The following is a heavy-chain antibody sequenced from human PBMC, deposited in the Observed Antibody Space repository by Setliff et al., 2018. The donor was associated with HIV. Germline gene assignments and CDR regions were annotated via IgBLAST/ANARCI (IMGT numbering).Heavy chain of an antibody. J-gene: IGHJ5*02. D-gene: IGHD2-15*01. CDR3: ARGGASSKYLDP. CDR1: GGSISPYY. CDR2: ISDSGTT. Sequence: KTSETLSLTCTVSGGSISPYYWSWIRQSPGKGLEWIAWISDSGTTNYNPSLKSRVTLSVDTSKNQFSLSLTPVTGADTAVYYCARGGASSKYLDPWGQGTLVTVSS. V-gene: IGHV4-59*01.